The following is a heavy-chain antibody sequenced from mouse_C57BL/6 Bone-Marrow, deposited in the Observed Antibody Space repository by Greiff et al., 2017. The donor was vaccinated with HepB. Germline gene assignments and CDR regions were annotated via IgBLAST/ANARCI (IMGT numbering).Heavy chain of an antibody. CDR1: GYSFTDYN. V-gene: IGHV1-39*01. Sequence: EVQLQQSGPELVKPGASVKISCKASGYSFTDYNMNWVKQSTGKSLEWIGVINPNYGTTSYNQKFKGKATMTVDQSSSTAYMQLNSLTSEDSAVYYCARYIYYGNYHYAMDYWGQGTSVTVSS. D-gene: IGHD2-1*01. CDR3: ARYIYYGNYHYAMDY. J-gene: IGHJ4*01. CDR2: INPNYGTT.